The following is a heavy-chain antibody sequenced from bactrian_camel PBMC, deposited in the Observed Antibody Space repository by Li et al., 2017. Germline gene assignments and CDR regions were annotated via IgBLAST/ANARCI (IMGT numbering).Heavy chain of an antibody. D-gene: IGHD2*01. Sequence: VQLVESGGGSVQAGGSLKLTCVASEDTTGNNCMAWFRQAPGKEREGVATITTGTGNTDYADSVKGRFTISQDGVENTLYLQMNSLKPEDTAVYYCAADLGWCGSRPLQREFRNWGQGTQVTVS. V-gene: IGHV3S1*01. CDR2: ITTGTGNT. CDR1: EDTTGNNC. CDR3: AADLGWCGSRPLQREFRN. J-gene: IGHJ4*01.